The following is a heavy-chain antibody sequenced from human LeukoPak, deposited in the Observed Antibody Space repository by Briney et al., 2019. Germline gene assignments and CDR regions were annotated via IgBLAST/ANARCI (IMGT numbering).Heavy chain of an antibody. CDR2: ISSSSSYI. Sequence: PGGSLRLSCAASGFTFSSYSMNWARQAPGKGLEWVSSISSSSSYIYYADSVKGRFTISRDNAKNSLYLQMNSLRAEDTAVYYCARARSSSADFDYWGQGTLVTVSS. CDR3: ARARSSSADFDY. CDR1: GFTFSSYS. D-gene: IGHD6-6*01. J-gene: IGHJ4*02. V-gene: IGHV3-21*01.